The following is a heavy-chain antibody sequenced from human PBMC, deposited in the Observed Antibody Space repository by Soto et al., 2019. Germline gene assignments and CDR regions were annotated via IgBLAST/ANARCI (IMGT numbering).Heavy chain of an antibody. CDR2: ISSSGGST. Sequence: VQLLESGGGLVQPGGSLRLSCAASGFTFSSFAMTWVRQTPGKGLEWVSAISSSGGSTYYADSVKGRFSISRDNSKNTLFLQMYSLRAEDTAVYYCAKGYTSGPTGWFDPWGQGSLVTVSS. J-gene: IGHJ5*02. V-gene: IGHV3-23*01. CDR3: AKGYTSGPTGWFDP. D-gene: IGHD3-16*02. CDR1: GFTFSSFA.